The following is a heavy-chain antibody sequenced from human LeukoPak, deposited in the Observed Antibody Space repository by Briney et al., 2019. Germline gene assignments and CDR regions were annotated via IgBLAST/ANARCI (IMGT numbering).Heavy chain of an antibody. V-gene: IGHV3-23*01. Sequence: GGSLRLSCAASGFTFSSYAMSWVRQAPGKGLEWVSAISGSGGSTYYADSVKGRFTISRDNSKNTLYLQMNSLRAEDTAVYYCAKGEFHSSSWYPSFDYWGQGTLVTVSS. D-gene: IGHD6-13*01. CDR2: ISGSGGST. CDR3: AKGEFHSSSWYPSFDY. CDR1: GFTFSSYA. J-gene: IGHJ4*02.